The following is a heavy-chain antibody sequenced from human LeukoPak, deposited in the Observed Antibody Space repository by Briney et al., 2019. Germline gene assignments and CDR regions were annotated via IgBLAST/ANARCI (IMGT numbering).Heavy chain of an antibody. Sequence: GESLKISCKGSGYSFTSYWIGWVRQMPGKGLEWMGIIYPGDSDTRYSPSFQGQVTISADKSISTAYLQWSSLKASDTAMYYCARGSGSTLYYYYMDVWGKGTTVTVSS. CDR1: GYSFTSYW. V-gene: IGHV5-51*01. CDR2: IYPGDSDT. D-gene: IGHD2-2*01. J-gene: IGHJ6*03. CDR3: ARGSGSTLYYYYMDV.